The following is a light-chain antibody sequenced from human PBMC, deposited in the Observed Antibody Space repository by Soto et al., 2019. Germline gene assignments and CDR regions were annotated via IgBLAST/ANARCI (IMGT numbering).Light chain of an antibody. CDR1: QSLLHSNGYSY. V-gene: IGKV2-28*01. Sequence: DIVMTQSPLSLPVTPGEPASISCRSSQSLLHSNGYSYLDWYLQKPGQSPQLLIYLGSNRASGVPDRFSGGGSGTDFTLKISRVGAVDVGVYYCMQALQTPWTFGQGTKVEIK. CDR3: MQALQTPWT. CDR2: LGS. J-gene: IGKJ1*01.